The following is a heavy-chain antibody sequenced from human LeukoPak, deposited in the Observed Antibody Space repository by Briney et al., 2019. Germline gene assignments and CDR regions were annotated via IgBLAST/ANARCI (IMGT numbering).Heavy chain of an antibody. Sequence: GASVKVSCKASGYTFSTYTISWVRQAPGQGLEWLGWISAYNGNTYYAQRLQGRATMTTDTSTTTAYMELKSLTSDDTAVYFCARGPHHFYGMDVWGQGTTVTVSS. J-gene: IGHJ6*02. V-gene: IGHV1-18*04. D-gene: IGHD1-14*01. CDR3: ARGPHHFYGMDV. CDR2: ISAYNGNT. CDR1: GYTFSTYT.